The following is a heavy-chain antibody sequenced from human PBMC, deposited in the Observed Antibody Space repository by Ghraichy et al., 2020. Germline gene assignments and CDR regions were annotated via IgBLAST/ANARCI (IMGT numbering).Heavy chain of an antibody. Sequence: SETLSLTCTVSGGSISSYYWRWIRQPPGKGLEWIGYIYYSGSTNYNPSLKSRVTISVDTSKNQFSLKLSSVTAADTALYYCARGYYGSGSYSRVYYYYYMDVWGKGTTVTVSS. V-gene: IGHV4-59*01. D-gene: IGHD3-10*01. J-gene: IGHJ6*03. CDR3: ARGYYGSGSYSRVYYYYYMDV. CDR2: IYYSGST. CDR1: GGSISSYY.